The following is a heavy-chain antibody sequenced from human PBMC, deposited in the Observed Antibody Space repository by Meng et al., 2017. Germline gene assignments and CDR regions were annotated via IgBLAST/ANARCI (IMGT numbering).Heavy chain of an antibody. V-gene: IGHV3-30*01. Sequence: QLRCVGFGGGVFQPGWSLGLSCAASGFHFSGMAMHWARQAPGKGLEWVPVISYDGSNNYYADSVKGRFTISRDNSKNTLYLQMNSLRAEDTAVYYCAHFDYWGQGTLVTVSS. J-gene: IGHJ4*02. CDR3: AHFDY. CDR1: GFHFSGMA. CDR2: ISYDGSNN.